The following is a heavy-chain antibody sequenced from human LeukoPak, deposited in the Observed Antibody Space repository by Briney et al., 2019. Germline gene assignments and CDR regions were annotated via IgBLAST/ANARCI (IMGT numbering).Heavy chain of an antibody. CDR2: IIPILGIA. V-gene: IGHV1-69*04. J-gene: IGHJ3*02. CDR3: ASGLTNNDAFDI. D-gene: IGHD1-14*01. Sequence: ASVKVSCKASGGTFSSYAISWVRQAPGQGLEWMGRIIPILGIANYAQKFQGRVTITADKSTSTAYMELSSLRSEDTAVYYCASGLTNNDAFDIWGQGTMVTVSS. CDR1: GGTFSSYA.